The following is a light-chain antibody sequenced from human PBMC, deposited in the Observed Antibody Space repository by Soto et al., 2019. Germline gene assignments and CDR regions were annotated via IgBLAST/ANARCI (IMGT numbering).Light chain of an antibody. V-gene: IGKV1-5*01. Sequence: EIQMTQSPSTLSASVGDRVTITWRASQSISSWLAWYQQKPGKAPKLLIYDASSLESGVPSRFSGSGSGTEFTLTISSLQPDDFATYYCQQYNTYPWTFGQVTMVDIK. J-gene: IGKJ1*01. CDR2: DAS. CDR3: QQYNTYPWT. CDR1: QSISSW.